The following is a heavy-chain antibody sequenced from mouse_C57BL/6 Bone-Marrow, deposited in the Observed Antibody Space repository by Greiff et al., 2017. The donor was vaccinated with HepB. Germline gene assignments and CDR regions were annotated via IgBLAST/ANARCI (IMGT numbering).Heavy chain of an antibody. CDR3: ARSHPLDY. Sequence: QVQLQQSGAELVRPGASVKLSCKASGYTFTDYYINWVKQRPGQGLEWIARIYPGSGNTYYNEKFKGKATLTAEKSSSTAYMQLSSLTSEDSAVYFCARSHPLDYWGQGTTLTVSS. CDR1: GYTFTDYY. V-gene: IGHV1-76*01. CDR2: IYPGSGNT. J-gene: IGHJ2*01.